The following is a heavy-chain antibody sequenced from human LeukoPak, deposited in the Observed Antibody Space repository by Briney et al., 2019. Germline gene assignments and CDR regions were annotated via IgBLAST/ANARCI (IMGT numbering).Heavy chain of an antibody. J-gene: IGHJ3*02. V-gene: IGHV4-61*02. Sequence: SETLSLTCTVSGGSISSGSYYWSWIRQPAGKGLEWLGRIYTSGSTNYNPSLKSRVTISVDTSKNQFSLKLSSVTAADTAVYYCARVHSSAPTYYYDSSGYYGIWGQGTMVTVSS. D-gene: IGHD3-22*01. CDR3: ARVHSSAPTYYYDSSGYYGI. CDR1: GGSISSGSYY. CDR2: IYTSGST.